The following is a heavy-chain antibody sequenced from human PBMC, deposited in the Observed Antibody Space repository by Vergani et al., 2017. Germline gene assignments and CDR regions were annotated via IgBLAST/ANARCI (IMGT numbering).Heavy chain of an antibody. D-gene: IGHD2-21*01. Sequence: VQLVESGGGLVQPGGSLRLSCAASGFTFSSYWMHWVRQAPGKGLVWVSRINSDGSSTSYADSVKGRFTISRDNAKNTLYLQMNSLRAEDTAGYYCARDGVVAIHHFPDYWGQGTLVTVSS. V-gene: IGHV3-74*01. J-gene: IGHJ4*02. CDR1: GFTFSSYW. CDR2: INSDGSST. CDR3: ARDGVVAIHHFPDY.